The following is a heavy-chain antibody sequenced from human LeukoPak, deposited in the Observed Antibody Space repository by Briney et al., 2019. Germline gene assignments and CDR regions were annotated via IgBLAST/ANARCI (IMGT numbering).Heavy chain of an antibody. J-gene: IGHJ2*01. CDR1: GYTFTSYG. D-gene: IGHD4-17*01. Sequence: ASVKVSCKASGYTFTSYGINWVRQATGQGLEWMGWMNPNSGNTGYAQKFQGRVTITRNTSISTAYMELSSLRSEDTAVYYCAREGTTVRYFDLWGRGTLVTVSS. CDR3: AREGTTVRYFDL. V-gene: IGHV1-8*03. CDR2: MNPNSGNT.